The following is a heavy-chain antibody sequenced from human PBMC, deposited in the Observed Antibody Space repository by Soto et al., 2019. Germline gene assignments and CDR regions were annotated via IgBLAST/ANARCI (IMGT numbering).Heavy chain of an antibody. CDR1: GGTFSSYT. J-gene: IGHJ3*02. CDR2: IIPILGIA. Sequence: ASVKVSCKASGGTFSSYTISWVRQAPGQGLEWMGRIIPILGIANYAQKFQGRVTITADKSTSTAYMELSSLRSEDTAVYYCANIVVVPAAPGGAFDIWGQGTMVTVSS. D-gene: IGHD2-2*01. CDR3: ANIVVVPAAPGGAFDI. V-gene: IGHV1-69*02.